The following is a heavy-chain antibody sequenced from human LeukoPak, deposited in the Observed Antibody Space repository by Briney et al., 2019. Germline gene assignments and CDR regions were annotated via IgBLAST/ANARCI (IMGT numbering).Heavy chain of an antibody. CDR1: GGSISSYY. V-gene: IGHV4-59*12. Sequence: PSETLSLTCTVSGGSISSYYWSWIRQPPGKGLEWIGYIYYSGSTNYNPSLMSRVTISVDTSKNQFSLKLSSVTAADTAVYYCARDQAQSEAGPYGMDVWGQGTTVTVSS. D-gene: IGHD6-13*01. CDR2: IYYSGST. CDR3: ARDQAQSEAGPYGMDV. J-gene: IGHJ6*02.